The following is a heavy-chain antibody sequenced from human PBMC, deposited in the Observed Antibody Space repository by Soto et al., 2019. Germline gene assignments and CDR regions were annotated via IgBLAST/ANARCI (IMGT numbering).Heavy chain of an antibody. CDR3: ARKGAAASYAHYYMDV. V-gene: IGHV4-59*01. CDR2: VYYSGNT. Sequence: QVQLQESGPGLVKPSETLSLTCTVSGGSISPYYWSWIRQPPGKGLEWIGYVYYSGNTNYKPSLESRVTISVDTSRNRFSLNLTSATAADTAVYYCARKGAAASYAHYYMDVWGRGTAVTVSS. CDR1: GGSISPYY. J-gene: IGHJ6*03. D-gene: IGHD6-13*01.